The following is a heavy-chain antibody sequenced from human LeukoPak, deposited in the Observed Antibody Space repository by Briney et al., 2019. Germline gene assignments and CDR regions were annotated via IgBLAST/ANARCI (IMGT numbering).Heavy chain of an antibody. CDR3: AREDYCSGGSCYEGAVDY. CDR2: INPNSGGT. D-gene: IGHD2-15*01. J-gene: IGHJ4*02. Sequence: ASVKVSCKASGYTFTGYYMHWVRQAPGQGLEWMGWINPNSGGTNYAQKFEGRVTMTRDTSISTAYMELSRLRSDDTAVYYCAREDYCSGGSCYEGAVDYWGQGTLVTVSS. CDR1: GYTFTGYY. V-gene: IGHV1-2*02.